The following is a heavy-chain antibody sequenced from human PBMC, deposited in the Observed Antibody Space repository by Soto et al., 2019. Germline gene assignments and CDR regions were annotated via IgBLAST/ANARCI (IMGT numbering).Heavy chain of an antibody. D-gene: IGHD3-10*01. Sequence: PSETLSLTCAVSGGSISSSSYYWGWIRQPPGKGLEWIGSIYYSGSTYYNPSLKSRVTISVDTSKNQFSLKLSSVTAADTAVYYCARHERKLLWFGEKQWGMDVWGQGTTVTVSS. CDR2: IYYSGST. V-gene: IGHV4-39*01. CDR3: ARHERKLLWFGEKQWGMDV. J-gene: IGHJ6*02. CDR1: GGSISSSSYY.